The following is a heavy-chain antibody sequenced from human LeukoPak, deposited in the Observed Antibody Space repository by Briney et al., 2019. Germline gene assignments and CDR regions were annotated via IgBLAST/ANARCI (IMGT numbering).Heavy chain of an antibody. CDR2: ISTYNGNT. D-gene: IGHD3-22*01. CDR1: GYTFIDYG. V-gene: IGHV1-18*03. Sequence: GASVTVSCKASGYTFIDYGISWVRQAPGQGLEWMGWISTYNGNTNYAQNLQGRVAMTTDTSTSTAYMELRSLRSDDMAVYYCARDCDRSGYYCYWGQGTLVTVSS. J-gene: IGHJ4*02. CDR3: ARDCDRSGYYCY.